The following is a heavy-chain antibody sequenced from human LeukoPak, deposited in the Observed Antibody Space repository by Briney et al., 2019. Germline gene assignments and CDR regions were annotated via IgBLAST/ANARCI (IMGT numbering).Heavy chain of an antibody. Sequence: GGSLRLSCASSAFNFTAYWMHWVRQDPRQGLLWVARINSDGTTTNYADSVKGRFTISRDNAKNTLFLQMNSLRAEDTAVYYCAKRDYFDYWGQGTLVTVSS. CDR2: INSDGTTT. D-gene: IGHD1-1*01. V-gene: IGHV3-74*01. J-gene: IGHJ4*02. CDR3: AKRDYFDY. CDR1: AFNFTAYW.